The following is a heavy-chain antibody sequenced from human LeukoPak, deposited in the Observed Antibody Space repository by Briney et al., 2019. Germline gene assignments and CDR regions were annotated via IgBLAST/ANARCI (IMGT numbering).Heavy chain of an antibody. CDR1: GGSISSSSYY. CDR2: TYYSGNS. J-gene: IGHJ5*02. CDR3: ASTQGDWFDP. D-gene: IGHD3-16*01. Sequence: PSETLSLTCSVSGGSISSSSYYWGWIRQPPGKGLEWIGHTYYSGNSYYNPSLKSRVTMSVDTSKNQFSLKLSSVTAADTAVYYCASTQGDWFDPWGQGTLVTVSS. V-gene: IGHV4-39*01.